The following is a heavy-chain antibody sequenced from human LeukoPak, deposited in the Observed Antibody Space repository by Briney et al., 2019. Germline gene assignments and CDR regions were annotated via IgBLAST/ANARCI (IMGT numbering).Heavy chain of an antibody. CDR1: GFTFSSYW. D-gene: IGHD4-17*01. CDR2: IKQDGSEK. J-gene: IGHJ6*02. Sequence: GGSLRLSCAASGFTFSSYWMSWVRQAPGKGLEWVANIKQDGSEKYYVDSVKGRFTISRDNAKNSLYLQMNSLRAEDTAVYYCARGTVTPREIPSYYYGMDVWGQGTTVTVSS. V-gene: IGHV3-7*01. CDR3: ARGTVTPREIPSYYYGMDV.